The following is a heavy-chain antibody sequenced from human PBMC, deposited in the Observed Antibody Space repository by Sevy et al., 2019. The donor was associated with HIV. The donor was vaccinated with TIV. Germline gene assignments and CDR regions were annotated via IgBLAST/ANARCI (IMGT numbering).Heavy chain of an antibody. V-gene: IGHV4-59*01. CDR2: THSNGNT. J-gene: IGHJ5*02. D-gene: IGHD3-10*01. Sequence: SETLSLTCTVSGGSISGYYWSWIRQSPGKGLEWIAYTHSNGNTNYNPARKSRVTISIDTSKNQFSLKLSSVTAADTAVYYCTRDRYTLVRGIIMTWFDPWGQGTLVTVSS. CDR3: TRDRYTLVRGIIMTWFDP. CDR1: GGSISGYY.